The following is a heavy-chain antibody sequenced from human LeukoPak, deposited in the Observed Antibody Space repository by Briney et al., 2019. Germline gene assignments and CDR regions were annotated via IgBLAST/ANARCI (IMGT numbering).Heavy chain of an antibody. Sequence: ASVKVSCKASGYTFTANYMHWVRQAPGKGLEWMGGFDPEDGETIYAQKFQGRVTMTRDTSISTAYMELSRLRSDDTAVYYCARGATVDYWGQGTLVTVSA. V-gene: IGHV1-2*02. D-gene: IGHD1-26*01. CDR3: ARGATVDY. J-gene: IGHJ4*02. CDR1: GYTFTANY. CDR2: FDPEDGET.